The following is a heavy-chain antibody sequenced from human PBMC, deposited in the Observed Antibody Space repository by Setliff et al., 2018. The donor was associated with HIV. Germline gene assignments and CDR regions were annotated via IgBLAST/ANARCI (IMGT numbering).Heavy chain of an antibody. Sequence: SETLSLTCTVSGGSISSGSYYWSWIRQPAGKGLEWIVRIYTTGITNYIPSLKSRVTISLDKSKNQFSLKLTSVTAADTALYYCARGPRPVDVDYYYMDVWGKGTTVTVSS. V-gene: IGHV4-61*02. CDR2: IYTTGIT. CDR3: ARGPRPVDVDYYYMDV. CDR1: GGSISSGSYY. J-gene: IGHJ6*03.